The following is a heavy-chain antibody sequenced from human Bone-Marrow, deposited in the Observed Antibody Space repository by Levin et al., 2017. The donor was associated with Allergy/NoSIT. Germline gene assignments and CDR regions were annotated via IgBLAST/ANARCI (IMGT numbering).Heavy chain of an antibody. CDR3: SNEVSGSYYY. CDR2: IRSDGSVK. V-gene: IGHV3-7*02. D-gene: IGHD1-26*01. Sequence: GESLKISCVVSGFSVSDYWMSWVRHIPGKGLEWVANIRSDGSVKYFADSVKGRFTISRDNAKNSLTLQMNDLRAEDTAAYYCSNEVSGSYYYWGQGTLVTVSS. J-gene: IGHJ4*02. CDR1: GFSVSDYW.